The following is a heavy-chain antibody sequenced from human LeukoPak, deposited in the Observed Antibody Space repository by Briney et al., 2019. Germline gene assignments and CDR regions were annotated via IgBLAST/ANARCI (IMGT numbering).Heavy chain of an antibody. Sequence: GGSLGLSCAASGFTVTDFYISWVRQAPGKGLEWVSVIYDGGSAYYADFVKGRFTISRDNSKNTVHLQMNSLRAEDTAMYYCARDSGRDGVDYWGQGTLVTVSS. CDR1: GFTVTDFY. V-gene: IGHV3-66*01. J-gene: IGHJ4*02. CDR2: IYDGGSA. D-gene: IGHD2-21*02. CDR3: ARDSGRDGVDY.